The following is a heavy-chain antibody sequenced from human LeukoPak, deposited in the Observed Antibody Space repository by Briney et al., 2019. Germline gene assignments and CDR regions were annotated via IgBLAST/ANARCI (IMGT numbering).Heavy chain of an antibody. V-gene: IGHV1-3*03. D-gene: IGHD6-19*01. CDR1: GFTITNYA. CDR3: ARDVTGDYSNAWDWQSYYFDY. Sequence: ASVTVSCKTSGFTITNYAIHWVRQAPGHRLEWMGWVNPGSGDTKYSEDFQGRLSITRDTSASTVYMALSSLTSEDMAVYYCARDVTGDYSNAWDWQSYYFDYWGHGTLVTVSS. CDR2: VNPGSGDT. J-gene: IGHJ4*01.